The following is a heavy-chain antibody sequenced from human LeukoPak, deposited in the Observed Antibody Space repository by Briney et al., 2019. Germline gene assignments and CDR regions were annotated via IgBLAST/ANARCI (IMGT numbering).Heavy chain of an antibody. J-gene: IGHJ4*02. CDR3: AREMATSSGLGPKDY. V-gene: IGHV3-21*01. Sequence: TGGSLRLSCAASGFTFSGHSMHWVRQAPGKGLEWVSAMSRSGSHIFYADSVKGRFTISRDNADNSLYLQMNSLRAEDTDLYFCAREMATSSGLGPKDYWGQGSLVTVSS. CDR2: MSRSGSHI. D-gene: IGHD5-24*01. CDR1: GFTFSGHS.